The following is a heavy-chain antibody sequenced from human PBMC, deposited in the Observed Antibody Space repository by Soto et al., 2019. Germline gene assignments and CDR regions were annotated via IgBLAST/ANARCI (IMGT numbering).Heavy chain of an antibody. CDR1: GFTISSHW. V-gene: IGHV3-74*01. CDR2: INSDGSST. J-gene: IGHJ3*02. D-gene: IGHD2-21*01. CDR3: ARDRMGGEINDGFDI. Sequence: GGSLRLSCTASGFTISSHWMHCVRQAPGKGLVWVSRINSDGSSTGYADSVKGRFTISRDNVKNTLYLQMNSLRAEDTAVYYCARDRMGGEINDGFDIWGPGTMVTVSS.